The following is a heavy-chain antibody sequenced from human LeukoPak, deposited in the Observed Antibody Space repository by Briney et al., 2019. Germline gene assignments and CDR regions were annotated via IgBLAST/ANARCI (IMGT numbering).Heavy chain of an antibody. J-gene: IGHJ1*01. CDR3: AKDPGYDFWSGYTQYFQH. CDR1: GFTFSSYA. Sequence: GGSLRLSCAASGFTFSSYAMSWVRQDPGKGLEWVSAISGSGGSTYYADSVKGLFTISRDNSRNTVYLQMNRLRAEHTAVYYCAKDPGYDFWSGYTQYFQHWGQGTLVTVSS. D-gene: IGHD3-3*01. V-gene: IGHV3-23*01. CDR2: ISGSGGST.